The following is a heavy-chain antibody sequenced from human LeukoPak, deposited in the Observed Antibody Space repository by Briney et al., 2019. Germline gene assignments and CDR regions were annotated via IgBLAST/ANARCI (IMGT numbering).Heavy chain of an antibody. Sequence: PGGSLRLSCAASGFTFSNYGMHWVRQAPGKGLEWVTFIRYDGSNKYYADSVKGRFTISRDNSKNTLYLQMNSLRAEDTAMYYCAKGGDDSIDYWGQGTLVTVSS. CDR1: GFTFSNYG. J-gene: IGHJ4*02. V-gene: IGHV3-30*02. CDR2: IRYDGSNK. D-gene: IGHD3-10*01. CDR3: AKGGDDSIDY.